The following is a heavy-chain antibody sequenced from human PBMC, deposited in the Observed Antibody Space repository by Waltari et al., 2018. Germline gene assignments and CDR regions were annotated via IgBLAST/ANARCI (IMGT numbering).Heavy chain of an antibody. D-gene: IGHD2-21*01. CDR2: ISSGSSAI. Sequence: EVHLVESGGGFVQPGGSLRLSCAASAFTFNIYTMSWVRQAPGKGLEWIAYISSGSSAIYHADSVEGRFTITGDNAKNSLYLQMSSLRAEDTAVYYCARHLRPYCVGDCYSGLAYWGQGTLVTVSS. CDR1: AFTFNIYT. V-gene: IGHV3-48*04. J-gene: IGHJ4*02. CDR3: ARHLRPYCVGDCYSGLAY.